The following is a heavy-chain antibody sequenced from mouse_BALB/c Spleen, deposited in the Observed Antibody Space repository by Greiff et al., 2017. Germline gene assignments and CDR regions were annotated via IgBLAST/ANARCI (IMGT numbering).Heavy chain of an antibody. CDR1: GDSITSGY. Sequence: EVQLQQSGPSLVKPSQTLSLTCSVTGDSITSGYWNWIRNFPGNKLEYMGYLSYSGSTYYNPSLKSRISITRDTSKNQYYLQLNSVTTEDTATYYCARGGVYDGPHYYAMDYWGQGTSVTVSS. V-gene: IGHV3-8*02. CDR3: ARGGVYDGPHYYAMDY. J-gene: IGHJ4*01. D-gene: IGHD2-3*01. CDR2: LSYSGST.